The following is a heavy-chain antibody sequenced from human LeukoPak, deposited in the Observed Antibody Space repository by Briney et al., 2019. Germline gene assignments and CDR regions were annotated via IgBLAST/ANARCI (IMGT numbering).Heavy chain of an antibody. CDR2: INPNSGGT. Sequence: ASVKVSCKASGYTFTGYYMHWVRQAPGQGLEWMGWINPNSGGTNYAQKFQGRVTMTRDTSISTAYMELSRLRSDDTAVYYCARAGTTVVTSFGWNAFDIWGQGTMVTVSS. CDR1: GYTFTGYY. CDR3: ARAGTTVVTSFGWNAFDI. V-gene: IGHV1-2*02. J-gene: IGHJ3*02. D-gene: IGHD4-23*01.